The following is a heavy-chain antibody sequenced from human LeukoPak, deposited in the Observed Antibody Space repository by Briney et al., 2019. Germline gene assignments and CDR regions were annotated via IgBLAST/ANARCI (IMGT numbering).Heavy chain of an antibody. V-gene: IGHV3-48*01. CDR2: ISSGSGTI. D-gene: IGHD3-3*01. CDR1: GSTFSSYN. Sequence: GGSLRLSCAASGSTFSSYNINWVRQAPGKGLEWVSYISSGSGTIYYADSVKGRFTISRDNSKNTLYLQMNSLRAEDTAVYYCAKDFVVLEWLLYDYWGQGTLVPVSS. J-gene: IGHJ4*02. CDR3: AKDFVVLEWLLYDY.